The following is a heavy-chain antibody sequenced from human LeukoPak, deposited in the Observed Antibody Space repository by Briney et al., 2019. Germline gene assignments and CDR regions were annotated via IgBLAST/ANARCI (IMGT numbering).Heavy chain of an antibody. Sequence: SETLSHTCAVSDYSISSGYYWGWIRQPPGKGLEWIASIYQSGSTYYNSSLKSRVTISVDTSKNQFSLKLSSVTAADTAVYYCAREGGGSGSYYRSFDYWGQGTVVTVSS. D-gene: IGHD3-10*01. V-gene: IGHV4-38-2*02. CDR2: IYQSGST. CDR3: AREGGGSGSYYRSFDY. CDR1: DYSISSGYY. J-gene: IGHJ4*02.